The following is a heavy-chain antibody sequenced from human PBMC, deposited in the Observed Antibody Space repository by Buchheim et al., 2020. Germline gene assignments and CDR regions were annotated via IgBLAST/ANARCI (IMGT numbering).Heavy chain of an antibody. D-gene: IGHD6-13*01. Sequence: QVQLVQSGAEVKKPGASVKVSCKASGYTFTSYYMHWVRQAPGQGLEWMGIINPSGGSTSYAPKFQGRVTMTRAPSTSTVYMELSSLRSEDTAVYYCARAIAAAGIYYYYGMDVWGQGTT. CDR3: ARAIAAAGIYYYYGMDV. V-gene: IGHV1-46*03. CDR2: INPSGGST. CDR1: GYTFTSYY. J-gene: IGHJ6*02.